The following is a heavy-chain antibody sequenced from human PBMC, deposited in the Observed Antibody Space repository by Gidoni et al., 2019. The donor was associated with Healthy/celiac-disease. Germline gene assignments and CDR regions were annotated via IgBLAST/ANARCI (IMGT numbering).Heavy chain of an antibody. J-gene: IGHJ6*02. D-gene: IGHD4-17*01. Sequence: EVQLLESGGGLVQPGGSLRLSCAASGFTFSSYAMSWVRQAPGKGLEWVSAISGSGGSTYYADSVKGRFTISRDNSKNTLYLQMNSLRAEDTAVYYCAKVSVLGDYDYYYGMDVWGQGTTVTVSS. CDR2: ISGSGGST. CDR3: AKVSVLGDYDYYYGMDV. V-gene: IGHV3-23*01. CDR1: GFTFSSYA.